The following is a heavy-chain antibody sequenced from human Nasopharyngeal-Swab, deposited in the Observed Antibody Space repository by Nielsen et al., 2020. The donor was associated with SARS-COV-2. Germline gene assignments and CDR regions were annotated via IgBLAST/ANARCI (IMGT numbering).Heavy chain of an antibody. V-gene: IGHV1-18*04. D-gene: IGHD3-3*01. Sequence: ASVKVSCKASGYTFSDYGISWVRQAPGQGLEWMGWINGYSRDTNYVQNLQGRVTITTDTSTTTAYMELRSLRSDDTAVYYCVRGRGLRFLASYYFDYWGQGTLVTVSS. CDR2: INGYSRDT. CDR3: VRGRGLRFLASYYFDY. CDR1: GYTFSDYG. J-gene: IGHJ4*02.